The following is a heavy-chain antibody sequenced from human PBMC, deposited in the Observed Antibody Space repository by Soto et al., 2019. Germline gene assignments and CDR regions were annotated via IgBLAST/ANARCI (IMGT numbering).Heavy chain of an antibody. V-gene: IGHV3-11*01. CDR3: AREKPGPAADYYYYYYMDV. D-gene: IGHD2-15*01. Sequence: PGGSLRLSCAASGFTFSDYYMSWIRQAPGKGLEWVSYISSSGSTIYYADSVKGRFTISRDNAKNSLYLQMNSLRAEDTAVYYCAREKPGPAADYYYYYYMDVWGKGTTVTVSS. CDR1: GFTFSDYY. CDR2: ISSSGSTI. J-gene: IGHJ6*03.